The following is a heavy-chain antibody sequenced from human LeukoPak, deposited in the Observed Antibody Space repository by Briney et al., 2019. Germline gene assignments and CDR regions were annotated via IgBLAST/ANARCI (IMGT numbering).Heavy chain of an antibody. J-gene: IGHJ4*02. V-gene: IGHV3-30-3*01. Sequence: GGSLRLSCAASGFTFSSYAMHWVRQAPGKGLEWVAVISYDGSNKYYADSVKGRFTISRDNSKNTLYLQMNSLRAEDTAVYYCARGGIYCSSTSCAFPMGGYWGQGTLVTVSS. CDR3: ARGGIYCSSTSCAFPMGGY. CDR1: GFTFSSYA. CDR2: ISYDGSNK. D-gene: IGHD2-2*01.